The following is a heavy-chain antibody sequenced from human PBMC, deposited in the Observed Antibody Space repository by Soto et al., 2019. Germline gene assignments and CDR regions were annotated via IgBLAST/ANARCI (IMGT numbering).Heavy chain of an antibody. Sequence: GGSLRLSCAASGFTFTTYAIHWVRQAPGKGLEWVAVISNDGRGKYYADSVKGRFTISRDNSKNTLYLQMNSLRAEDTAVYYCANHDFSTGFWFDPWGQGTLVTVSS. CDR3: ANHDFSTGFWFDP. CDR1: GFTFTTYA. V-gene: IGHV3-30*04. D-gene: IGHD2-21*02. CDR2: ISNDGRGK. J-gene: IGHJ5*02.